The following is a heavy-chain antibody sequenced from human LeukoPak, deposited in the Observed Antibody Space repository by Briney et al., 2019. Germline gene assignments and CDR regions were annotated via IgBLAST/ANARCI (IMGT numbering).Heavy chain of an antibody. CDR3: AKDIHNWGSDY. CDR2: INKDGSIT. D-gene: IGHD7-27*01. Sequence: PGGSLRLSCAASGFTFSDYFMSWVSQAPGEGMEWVSGINKDGSITHYADSVKGRFTISRDNSKNPLFLQLNSLRVEDTAVYFCAKDIHNWGSDYWGQGTLVTVSS. CDR1: GFTFSDYF. V-gene: IGHV3-23*01. J-gene: IGHJ4*02.